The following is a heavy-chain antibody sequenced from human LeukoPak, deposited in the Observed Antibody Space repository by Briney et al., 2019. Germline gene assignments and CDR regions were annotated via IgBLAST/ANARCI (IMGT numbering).Heavy chain of an antibody. CDR1: GYTFTRYG. CDR3: AREGSLAPGSRKFDS. J-gene: IGHJ4*02. CDR2: ISGYNGNR. Sequence: GASVKVSCKASGYTFTRYGISWVRQAPGEGLEWMGWISGYNGNRKYAQKLQGRVTMTTDTPTSTAYMEVRSLRSDDTAVYYCAREGSLAPGSRKFDSWGQGTLVTVSS. V-gene: IGHV1-18*01. D-gene: IGHD6-6*01.